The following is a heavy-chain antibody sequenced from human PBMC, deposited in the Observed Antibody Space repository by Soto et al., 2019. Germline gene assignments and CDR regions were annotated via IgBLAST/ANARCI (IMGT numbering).Heavy chain of an antibody. CDR3: AREPDSSGWYGGPKNWFDP. Sequence: SETLSLTCAVSGGSISSSNWWSWVRQPQGKGLEWIGEIYHSGSTNYNPSLKSRVTISVDKSKNQFSLKLSSVTAADTAVYYCAREPDSSGWYGGPKNWFDPWGQGTLVTAPQ. CDR1: GGSISSSNW. J-gene: IGHJ5*02. CDR2: IYHSGST. V-gene: IGHV4-4*02. D-gene: IGHD6-19*01.